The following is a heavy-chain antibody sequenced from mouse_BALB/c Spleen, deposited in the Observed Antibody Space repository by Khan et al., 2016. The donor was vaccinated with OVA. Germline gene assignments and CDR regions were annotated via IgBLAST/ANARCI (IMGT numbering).Heavy chain of an antibody. CDR3: VRGDYAHYFDY. CDR1: GYSITSDYA. V-gene: IGHV3-2*02. Sequence: EVQLQESGPGLVKPSQSLSLTCTVTGYSITSDYAWNWIRQFPGNKLEWLGYIGYSGSTNYNPSLKSRISVTRDTSKNQFFLQLSSVTTVDTATYYCVRGDYAHYFDYWGQGTTLTVSS. D-gene: IGHD2-4*01. CDR2: IGYSGST. J-gene: IGHJ2*01.